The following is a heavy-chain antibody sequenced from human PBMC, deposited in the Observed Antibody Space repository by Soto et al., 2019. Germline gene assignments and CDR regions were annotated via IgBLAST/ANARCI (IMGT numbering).Heavy chain of an antibody. Sequence: QMQLVQSGPEVKKPGTSVKVSCKASGFTFTSSAVQWVRQARGQRLEWIGWIVVGSGNTNYAQKFQERVTITRDMSTSTAYMELSSLRSEDTAVYYCAADTHCSGGSCYNWFDPWGQGTLVTVSS. V-gene: IGHV1-58*01. CDR3: AADTHCSGGSCYNWFDP. CDR1: GFTFTSSA. CDR2: IVVGSGNT. D-gene: IGHD2-15*01. J-gene: IGHJ5*02.